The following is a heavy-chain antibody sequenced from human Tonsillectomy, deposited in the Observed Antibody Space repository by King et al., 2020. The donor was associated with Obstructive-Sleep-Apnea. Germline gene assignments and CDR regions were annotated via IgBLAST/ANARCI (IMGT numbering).Heavy chain of an antibody. CDR1: GGSISSYY. J-gene: IGHJ2*01. Sequence: QLQELGPGLVKPSETLSLTCTVFGGSISSYYWSWIRQPPGKGLEWIGHIYYSGSTNYNPSLKSRVTISVDTSKNQFSLKVSSVTAADTAVYYCARAGSTVTSTSLSHWYFDLWGRGTLVTVSS. V-gene: IGHV4-59*01. CDR2: IYYSGST. D-gene: IGHD4-17*01. CDR3: ARAGSTVTSTSLSHWYFDL.